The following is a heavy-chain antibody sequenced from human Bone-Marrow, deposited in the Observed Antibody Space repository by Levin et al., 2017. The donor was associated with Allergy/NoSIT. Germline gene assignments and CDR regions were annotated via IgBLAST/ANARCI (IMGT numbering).Heavy chain of an antibody. CDR3: ARSNLGYCDGGSCYTRYFFDS. CDR2: IYPGDSDT. D-gene: IGHD2-15*01. V-gene: IGHV5-51*01. CDR1: GYSFPGYW. J-gene: IGHJ4*02. Sequence: KVSCKGSGYSFPGYWIAWVRQMPGKGLECMGVIYPGDSDTNYNPSFQGQVTFPVDKSINTAYLQWTSLKASDTAMYYCARSNLGYCDGGSCYTRYFFDSWGQGTPVTVSS.